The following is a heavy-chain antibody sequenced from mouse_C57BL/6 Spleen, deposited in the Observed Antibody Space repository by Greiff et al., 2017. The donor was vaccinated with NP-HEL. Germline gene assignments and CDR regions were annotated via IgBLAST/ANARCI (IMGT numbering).Heavy chain of an antibody. CDR1: GFSLSTFGMG. CDR3: ARIAGSLDYGSSHYYAMDY. V-gene: IGHV8-8*01. Sequence: QVTLKESGPGILQPSQTLSLTCSFSGFSLSTFGMGVGWIRQPSGKGLEWLAHIWWDDDKYYNPALKSRLTISKDTSKNQVFLKIANVDTADTATYYCARIAGSLDYGSSHYYAMDYWGQGTSVTVSS. D-gene: IGHD1-1*01. J-gene: IGHJ4*01. CDR2: IWWDDDK.